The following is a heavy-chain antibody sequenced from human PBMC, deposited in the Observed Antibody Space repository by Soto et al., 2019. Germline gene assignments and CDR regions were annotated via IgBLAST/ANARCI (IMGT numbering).Heavy chain of an antibody. D-gene: IGHD6-13*01. CDR1: GGSISSSSYY. V-gene: IGHV4-39*01. Sequence: QLQLQESGPGLVKPSETLSLTCTVSGGSISSSSYYWGWIRQPPGKGLEWIGSIYYSGRTYSNPSLKRRVTISVDTSKNQFSLKLSSVTAADTAVYYCARVTLSSTWSNNWFDPWGQGTLVTVSS. CDR2: IYYSGRT. CDR3: ARVTLSSTWSNNWFDP. J-gene: IGHJ5*02.